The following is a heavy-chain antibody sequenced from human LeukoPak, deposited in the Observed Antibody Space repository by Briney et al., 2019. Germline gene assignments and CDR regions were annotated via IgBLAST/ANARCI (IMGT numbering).Heavy chain of an antibody. CDR1: GGSISSRGFF. D-gene: IGHD2-15*01. Sequence: KPSETLSLTCTVSGGSISSRGFFWGWIRQPPGKGPEWIGSVYYDGVTYYNRSLKSRVTMSLDTSTNRFSLRLSSVTAADTAVYYCARLSCSAAVCPTLPYNHFDPWGQGTLVTVSS. J-gene: IGHJ5*02. CDR3: ARLSCSAAVCPTLPYNHFDP. V-gene: IGHV4-39*01. CDR2: VYYDGVT.